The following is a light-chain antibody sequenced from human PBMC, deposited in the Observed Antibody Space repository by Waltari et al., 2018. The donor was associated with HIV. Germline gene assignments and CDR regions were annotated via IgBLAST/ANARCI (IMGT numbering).Light chain of an antibody. CDR2: GNN. J-gene: IGLJ2*01. Sequence: QSVLTQPPSVSGAPGQSVTISCTGSRSNIGAGYDVHWYRQLPGTAPKLLTDGNNNRPSGVPDRFSNSKSGRSASLAITGLQTEDEADYYCQSHDSSLSGSVFGGGTKLTVL. CDR3: QSHDSSLSGSV. CDR1: RSNIGAGYD. V-gene: IGLV1-40*01.